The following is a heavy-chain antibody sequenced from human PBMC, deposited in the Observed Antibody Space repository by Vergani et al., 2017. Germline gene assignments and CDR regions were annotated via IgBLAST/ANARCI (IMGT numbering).Heavy chain of an antibody. V-gene: IGHV1-46*03. CDR1: GYTFTNYY. Sequence: QVLLVQSGAEVKKPGASVRVSCKTSGYTFTNYYIHWVRQAPGQGLEWMGIINPSGGSTTYAQQFQGRLTMTRDTSTSTVYMDLSNLRSEDTAVYYCARPNGDSLQPDPRRLDYWGQGTLVTVSS. J-gene: IGHJ4*02. D-gene: IGHD5-18*01. CDR2: INPSGGST. CDR3: ARPNGDSLQPDPRRLDY.